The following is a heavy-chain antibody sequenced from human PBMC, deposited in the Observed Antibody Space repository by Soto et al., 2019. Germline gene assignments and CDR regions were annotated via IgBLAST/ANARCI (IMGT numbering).Heavy chain of an antibody. D-gene: IGHD3-22*01. CDR3: AKDRYRTSASGFSFVYFDA. Sequence: PGGCLRLSCPATGFTFSTCAMNWVRQAPGKGLEWVSTISGSGSTTYYADSVKGRFTISRDNFKNTLYLQMNSLRVEDTAVYYCAKDRYRTSASGFSFVYFDAWRQVSLVAV. CDR1: GFTFSTCA. CDR2: ISGSGSTT. J-gene: IGHJ4*02. V-gene: IGHV3-23*01.